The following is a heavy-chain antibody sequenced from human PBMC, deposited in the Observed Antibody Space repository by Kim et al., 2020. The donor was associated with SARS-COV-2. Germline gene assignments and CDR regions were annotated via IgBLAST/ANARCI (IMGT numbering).Heavy chain of an antibody. Sequence: GGSLRLSCAASGFSFSDYYMTWIRQAPGKGLQWVSYISSNGATTSYADSVKGRFTISRDNTRGSVFLQMNSLQIEDTAIYFCARDGRLYIGNTVGAFDIWGQGTIVSVSS. D-gene: IGHD1-26*01. CDR3: ARDGRLYIGNTVGAFDI. CDR1: GFSFSDYY. J-gene: IGHJ3*02. V-gene: IGHV3-11*01. CDR2: ISSNGATT.